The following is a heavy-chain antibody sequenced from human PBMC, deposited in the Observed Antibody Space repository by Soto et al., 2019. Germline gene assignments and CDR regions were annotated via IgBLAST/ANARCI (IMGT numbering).Heavy chain of an antibody. CDR3: AKVGGYYDFWSGYYNYNYYYYYGMDV. CDR2: ISYDGSNK. V-gene: IGHV3-30*18. Sequence: GGSLRLSCAASGFSFSTSVMAWVRRAPGKGLEWVAVISYDGSNKYYADSVKGRFTISRDNSKNTLYLQMNSLRAEDTAVYYCAKVGGYYDFWSGYYNYNYYYYYGMDVWGQGTTVTVSS. D-gene: IGHD3-3*01. CDR1: GFSFSTSV. J-gene: IGHJ6*02.